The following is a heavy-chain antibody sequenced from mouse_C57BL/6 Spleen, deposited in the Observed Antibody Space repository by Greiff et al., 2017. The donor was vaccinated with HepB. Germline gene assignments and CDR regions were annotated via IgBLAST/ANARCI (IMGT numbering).Heavy chain of an antibody. V-gene: IGHV1-69*01. CDR2: IDPSDSYT. J-gene: IGHJ2*01. D-gene: IGHD2-5*01. Sequence: QVQLQPGAELVMPGASVKLSCKASGYTFTSYWMHWVKQRPGQGLEWIGEIDPSDSYTNYNQKFKGKSTLTVDKSSSTAYMQLSSLTSEDSAVYYCARDYSKDYWGQGTTLTVSS. CDR3: ARDYSKDY. CDR1: GYTFTSYW.